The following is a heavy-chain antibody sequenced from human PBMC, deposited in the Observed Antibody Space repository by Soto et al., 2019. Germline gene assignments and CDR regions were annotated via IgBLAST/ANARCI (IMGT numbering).Heavy chain of an antibody. D-gene: IGHD4-17*01. CDR1: GGSFSGYY. J-gene: IGHJ4*02. Sequence: SETLSLTCAVYGGSFSGYYWSWIRQPPGKRLEWIGYVYYSGTTNYNPSLKSRVTISVDLSKNQFSLRLSSVTTADTALYYCARTTAVPNTLRSRYFFDYWGQGTLVTVSS. CDR3: ARTTAVPNTLRSRYFFDY. CDR2: VYYSGTT. V-gene: IGHV4-59*01.